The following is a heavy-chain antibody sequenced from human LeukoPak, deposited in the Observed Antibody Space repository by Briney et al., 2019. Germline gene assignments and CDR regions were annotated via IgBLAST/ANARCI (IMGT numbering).Heavy chain of an antibody. CDR2: ISAYNGNT. D-gene: IGHD6-6*01. V-gene: IGHV1-18*01. CDR1: GYTITSYG. Sequence: GASVKVSCKASGYTITSYGISWVRQAPGQGLESMGWISAYNGNTNYAQKLQGRVTMTTDTTTSTAYMELRSLRSDDTAVYYCARWDSSSSLDYWGQGTLVTVSS. J-gene: IGHJ4*02. CDR3: ARWDSSSSLDY.